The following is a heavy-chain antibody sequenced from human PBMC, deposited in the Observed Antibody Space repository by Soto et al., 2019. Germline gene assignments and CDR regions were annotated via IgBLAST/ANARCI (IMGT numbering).Heavy chain of an antibody. CDR3: ARDGDDAFDI. CDR2: IYYGGST. V-gene: IGHV4-31*03. CDR1: GGSISSGGYY. Sequence: SETLSLTCTVSGGSISSGGYYWSWIRQHPGKGLEWIGYIYYGGSTYYNPSLKSRVTISVDTSKNQFSLKLSSVTAADTAVYYCARDGDDAFDIWGQGTMVTVSS. J-gene: IGHJ3*02.